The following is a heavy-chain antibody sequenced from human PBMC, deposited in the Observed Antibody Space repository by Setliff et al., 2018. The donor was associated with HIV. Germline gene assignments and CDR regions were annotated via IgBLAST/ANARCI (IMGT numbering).Heavy chain of an antibody. D-gene: IGHD3-22*01. CDR1: GDSITSGGYS. Sequence: SETLSLTCTLSGDSITSGGYSWTWIRQPPGKALEWVGYIYYSGRTSHSGSTYYNPSVASRITISGDTSKNQFSLKLTSVTAAYTAIYYCARENGWLFGWFDPWGQGTPVTVSS. J-gene: IGHJ5*02. CDR2: IYYSGRTSHSGST. V-gene: IGHV4-30-4*08. CDR3: ARENGWLFGWFDP.